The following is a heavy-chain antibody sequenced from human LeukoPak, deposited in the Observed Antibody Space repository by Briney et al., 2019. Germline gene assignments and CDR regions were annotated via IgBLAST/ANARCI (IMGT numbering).Heavy chain of an antibody. CDR3: ARTVWWLRDWFDP. CDR1: GGSFSGYY. V-gene: IGHV4-34*01. D-gene: IGHD1-26*01. Sequence: PSETLSLTCAVYGGSFSGYYWSWIRQPPGKGLEWIGEINHSGSTNYNPSLKSRVTMSVDTSKNQFSLKLSSVTAADTAVYYCARTVWWLRDWFDPWGQGTLVTVSS. CDR2: INHSGST. J-gene: IGHJ5*02.